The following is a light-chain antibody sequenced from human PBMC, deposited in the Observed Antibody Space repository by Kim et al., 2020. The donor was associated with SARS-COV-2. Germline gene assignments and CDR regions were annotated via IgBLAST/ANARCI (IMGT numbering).Light chain of an antibody. V-gene: IGLV3-1*01. CDR3: QAWDSSTVV. Sequence: VSPGQTASITCSGDRLGDKYACWYQQKPGQSPVLVIYEDSKRPSGIPERFSGSNSGNTATLTISGTQAMDEADYYCQAWDSSTVVFGGGTQLTVL. CDR1: RLGDKY. CDR2: EDS. J-gene: IGLJ2*01.